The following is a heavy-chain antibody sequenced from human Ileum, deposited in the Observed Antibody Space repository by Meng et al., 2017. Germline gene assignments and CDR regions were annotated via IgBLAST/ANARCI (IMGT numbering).Heavy chain of an antibody. D-gene: IGHD1-26*01. V-gene: IGHV4-4*02. CDR1: GDSISTSDW. J-gene: IGHJ4*02. CDR3: AREWSGSYRHFDY. Sequence: VQLDDSGPVRCTPSRAPSPTGPVSGDSISTSDWWSWDRQPPGKGLEWIGEIHHSGSTNYNPSLKSRVTISVDKSKNQFSLKLNSVTAADTAVYYCAREWSGSYRHFDYWGQGTLVTVSS. CDR2: IHHSGST.